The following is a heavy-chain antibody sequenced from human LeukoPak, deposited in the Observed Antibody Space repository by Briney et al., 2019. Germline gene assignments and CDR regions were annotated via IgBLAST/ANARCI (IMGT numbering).Heavy chain of an antibody. D-gene: IGHD6-13*01. Sequence: ASVTVSCTASGYAFTSYDINWVRQATGQGLEWMGWMNPNSGNTGYAQKFQGRVTMTRNTSISTAYMELSSLRSEDTAVYYCARTHPSGSSWSDYWGQGTLVTVSS. CDR3: ARTHPSGSSWSDY. J-gene: IGHJ4*02. CDR2: MNPNSGNT. V-gene: IGHV1-8*01. CDR1: GYAFTSYD.